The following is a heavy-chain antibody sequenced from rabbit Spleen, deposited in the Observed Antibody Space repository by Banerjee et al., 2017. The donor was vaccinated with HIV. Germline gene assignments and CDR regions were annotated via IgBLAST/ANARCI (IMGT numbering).Heavy chain of an antibody. CDR3: ARGIVYGFAGDTYPPYGMDL. Sequence: QSLEESGGALVKPGASLTLTCKASGFSFSFSYWICWVRQAPGKGLEWIACIYGGSSDNTYYASWAKGRFTISKTSSTTVTLQVTSLTAADTATYFCARGIVYGFAGDTYPPYGMDLWGQGTLVTVS. J-gene: IGHJ6*01. CDR1: GFSFSFSYW. D-gene: IGHD6-1*01. CDR2: IYGGSSDNT. V-gene: IGHV1S40*01.